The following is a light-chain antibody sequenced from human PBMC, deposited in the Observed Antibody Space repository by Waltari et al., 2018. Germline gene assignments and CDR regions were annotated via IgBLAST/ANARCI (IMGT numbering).Light chain of an antibody. J-gene: IGKJ1*01. CDR2: DVS. Sequence: DIQMTQSPSTLSASVGDRVTITCRASQSVSDWLAWYQQKPGKAPELLIFDVSTLKSGVPSRFSGRGSGTEFTLTISSLQPDDFATYYCQHYSHSSTWTFGQGTKVEIK. CDR3: QHYSHSSTWT. CDR1: QSVSDW. V-gene: IGKV1-5*01.